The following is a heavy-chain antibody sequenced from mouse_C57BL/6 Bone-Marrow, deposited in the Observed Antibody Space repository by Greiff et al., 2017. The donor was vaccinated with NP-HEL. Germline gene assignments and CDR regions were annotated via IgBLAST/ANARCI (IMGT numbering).Heavy chain of an antibody. CDR3: ARNDGSSFYYAMDY. D-gene: IGHD1-1*01. V-gene: IGHV1-63*01. CDR2: IYPGGGYT. CDR1: GYTFTNYW. J-gene: IGHJ4*01. Sequence: QVQLQQSGAELVRPGTSVKMSCKASGYTFTNYWIGWAKQRPGHGLEWIGDIYPGGGYTNYNEKFKGKATLTADKSSSTAYMQCSSLTSEDSAIYYCARNDGSSFYYAMDYWGQGTSVTVSS.